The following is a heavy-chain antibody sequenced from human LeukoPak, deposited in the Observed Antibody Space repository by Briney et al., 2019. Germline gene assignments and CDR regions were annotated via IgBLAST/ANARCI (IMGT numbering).Heavy chain of an antibody. Sequence: PSETLSLTCTVSGTSITRTYWSWIRQPPGRGLESVGYVYDTGDTNYNPSLKSRVTMSLDTSKNQFSLTLSSVTAADTAVYYCARALVVPARVAFDIWGQGTMVTVSS. J-gene: IGHJ3*02. CDR3: ARALVVPARVAFDI. D-gene: IGHD2-2*01. V-gene: IGHV4-59*12. CDR1: GTSITRTY. CDR2: VYDTGDT.